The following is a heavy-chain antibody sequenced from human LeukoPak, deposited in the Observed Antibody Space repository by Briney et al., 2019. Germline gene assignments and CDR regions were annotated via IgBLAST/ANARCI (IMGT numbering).Heavy chain of an antibody. V-gene: IGHV3-21*01. CDR3: AVEDVDTAMAYDY. CDR1: GFTFSSYS. D-gene: IGHD5-18*01. CDR2: ISSSSSYI. J-gene: IGHJ4*02. Sequence: GGSLRLSCAASGFTFSSYSMNWVRQAPGKGLEWVSSISSSSSYIYYADSVKGRFTISRDNAKNSLYPQMNSLRAEDTAVYYCAVEDVDTAMAYDYWGQGTLVTVSS.